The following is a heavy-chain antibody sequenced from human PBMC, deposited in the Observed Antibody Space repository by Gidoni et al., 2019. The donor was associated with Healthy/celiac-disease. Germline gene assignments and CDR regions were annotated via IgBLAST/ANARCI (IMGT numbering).Heavy chain of an antibody. V-gene: IGHV3-30*18. J-gene: IGHJ3*02. CDR1: GFPFSSYG. Sequence: QVQLVESGGGVVQPGRSLRLSCPASGFPFSSYGMHWVRQAPGKGLEWVAVISYDGSNKYYADSVKGRFTISRDNSKNTLYLQMNSLRAEDTAVYYCAKGAKWWSWGHDAFDIWGQGTMVTVSS. D-gene: IGHD2-15*01. CDR2: ISYDGSNK. CDR3: AKGAKWWSWGHDAFDI.